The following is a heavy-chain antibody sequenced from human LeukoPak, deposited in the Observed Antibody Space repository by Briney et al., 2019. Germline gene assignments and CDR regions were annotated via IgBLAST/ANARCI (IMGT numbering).Heavy chain of an antibody. Sequence: SETLSLTCTVSGYSTNSAYYWGWIRQPPGKGLEWIGSIHHSGSTYYNPSLKSRSTISVDTSKNQFSLKLISVTAADTAVYYCARGDTAMVMSYDAFDIWGQGTMVTVSS. V-gene: IGHV4-38-2*02. CDR3: ARGDTAMVMSYDAFDI. CDR2: IHHSGST. CDR1: GYSTNSAYY. D-gene: IGHD5-18*01. J-gene: IGHJ3*02.